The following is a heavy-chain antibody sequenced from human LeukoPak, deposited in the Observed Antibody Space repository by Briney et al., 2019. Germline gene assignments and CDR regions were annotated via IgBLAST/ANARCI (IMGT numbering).Heavy chain of an antibody. CDR3: ARGTAMDI. Sequence: GGSLRLSCAASGFTFSSYAINWVRQAPGKGREWVSLNSSGGNTYYADPVKGRFTISRDNSKNTLYLQMNSLRAEDTAVYYCARGTAMDIWGQGTLVTVSS. J-gene: IGHJ4*02. CDR1: GFTFSSYA. D-gene: IGHD5-18*01. V-gene: IGHV3-23*01. CDR2: NSSGGNT.